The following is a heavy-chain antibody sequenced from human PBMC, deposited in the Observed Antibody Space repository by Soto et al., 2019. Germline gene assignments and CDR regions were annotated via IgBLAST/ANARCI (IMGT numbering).Heavy chain of an antibody. CDR3: ARDRSNNDC. D-gene: IGHD4-4*01. CDR1: GFTFGTYG. V-gene: IGHV1-18*01. J-gene: IGHJ4*02. CDR2: ISPYNFKT. Sequence: ASVKVSCKASGFTFGTYGISWVRQAPGQGLEWMGWISPYNFKTDYAQKYQGRVTMTTDTSTSTEYMELRTLRSDDTAVYYCARDRSNNDCWGQGTLVTVSS.